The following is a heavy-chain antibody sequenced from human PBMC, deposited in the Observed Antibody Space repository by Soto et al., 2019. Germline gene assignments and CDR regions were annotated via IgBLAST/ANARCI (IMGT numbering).Heavy chain of an antibody. CDR3: AKNPGYYYDSTGYHFDY. D-gene: IGHD3-22*01. CDR1: EFTFSNYA. CDR2: ISYGGGTT. J-gene: IGHJ4*02. V-gene: IGHV3-23*01. Sequence: GGSLILFCAASEFTFSNYAMSWVRQAPGKGLEWVSAISYGGGTTYYADSVKGRFTISRDNSKNTLYLQMNSLRAEDTAVYYCAKNPGYYYDSTGYHFDYWGQGTLVTVSS.